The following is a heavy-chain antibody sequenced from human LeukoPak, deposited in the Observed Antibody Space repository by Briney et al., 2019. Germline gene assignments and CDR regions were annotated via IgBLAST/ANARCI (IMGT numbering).Heavy chain of an antibody. J-gene: IGHJ6*02. V-gene: IGHV3-23*01. CDR1: GFTFSSYA. CDR3: AKDKQSDFWSGLGDYYYYGMDV. D-gene: IGHD3-3*01. CDR2: ISGSGGST. Sequence: GGSLRLSCAASGFTFSSYAMGWVRQAPGKGLEWLSAISGSGGSTYYADSVKGRFTISRDNSKNTLYLQMNSLRAEDTAVYYCAKDKQSDFWSGLGDYYYYGMDVWGQGTTVTVSS.